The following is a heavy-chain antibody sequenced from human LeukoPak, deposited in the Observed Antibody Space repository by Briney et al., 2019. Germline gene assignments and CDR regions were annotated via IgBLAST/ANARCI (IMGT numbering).Heavy chain of an antibody. CDR1: GYSISSGYY. V-gene: IGHV4-38-2*02. D-gene: IGHD3-10*01. CDR2: IYHSGTS. Sequence: SETLSLTCTVSGYSISSGYYWGWIRQPPGRGLEWIGSIYHSGTSYYNPSLKSRVTISVDTSKNQFSLNLSSVTAADTAVYYCARGLSLRYYGSGSYFYWGQATLLTVSS. CDR3: ARGLSLRYYGSGSYFY. J-gene: IGHJ4*02.